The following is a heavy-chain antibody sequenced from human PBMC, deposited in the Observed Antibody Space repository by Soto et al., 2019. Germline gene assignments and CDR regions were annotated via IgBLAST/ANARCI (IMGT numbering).Heavy chain of an antibody. Sequence: EIQLAESGGGLVQHGRSLRLSCEGSGFRFDDFAMHWVRQTPGKGLEWVSGISWNSGTVAYADSVKGRFTISRDNAKNSLHLQMNSLRAEDTALYSCAKDRRPIAVAGAIDNWGQGTMVTVSS. V-gene: IGHV3-9*01. CDR2: ISWNSGTV. J-gene: IGHJ3*02. CDR1: GFRFDDFA. D-gene: IGHD6-19*01. CDR3: AKDRRPIAVAGAIDN.